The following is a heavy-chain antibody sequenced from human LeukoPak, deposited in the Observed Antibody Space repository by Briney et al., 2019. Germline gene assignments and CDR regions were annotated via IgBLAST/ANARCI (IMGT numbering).Heavy chain of an antibody. CDR2: IHNEDSRT. D-gene: IGHD4-17*01. CDR3: AIDVNGDLFHF. V-gene: IGHV3-74*01. Sequence: PGGSLRLSCAASSVSFSRYWIHWVRQGPGKGLEWVSRIHNEDSRTDYADSLKGRFTISRDNAKNTVYLQMNNVGAEDTGLYYCAIDVNGDLFHFWGQGTRVTVSS. CDR1: SVSFSRYW. J-gene: IGHJ4*02.